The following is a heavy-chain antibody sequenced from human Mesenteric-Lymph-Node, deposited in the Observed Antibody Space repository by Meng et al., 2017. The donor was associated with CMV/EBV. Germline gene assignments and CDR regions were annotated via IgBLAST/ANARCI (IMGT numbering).Heavy chain of an antibody. CDR1: GGSFSAYY. CDR2: IYYSGSTY. CDR3: ARHSALLVTNFDY. D-gene: IGHD5-18*01. V-gene: IGHV4-34*01. Sequence: QVQLQQWGAGVLKPSETLSLTCAVYGGSFSAYYWGWIRQPPGKGLEWIGYIYYSGSTYYYNPSLKTRVTISVDTSKNQFSLKLSSVTAADTAVYYCARHSALLVTNFDYWGQGTLVTVSS. J-gene: IGHJ4*02.